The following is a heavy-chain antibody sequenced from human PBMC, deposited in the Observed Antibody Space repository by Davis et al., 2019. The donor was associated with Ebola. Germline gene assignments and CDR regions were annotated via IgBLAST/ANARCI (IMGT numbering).Heavy chain of an antibody. CDR2: INPNSGGT. CDR1: GYTFTSYD. D-gene: IGHD4-17*01. Sequence: ASVKVSCKASGYTFTSYDINWVRQAPGQGLEWMGWINPNSGGTNYAQKFQGWVTMTRDTSISTAYMELSRLRSDDTAVYYCARFRTTVKPFYYYGMDVWGQGTTVTVSS. CDR3: ARFRTTVKPFYYYGMDV. J-gene: IGHJ6*02. V-gene: IGHV1-2*04.